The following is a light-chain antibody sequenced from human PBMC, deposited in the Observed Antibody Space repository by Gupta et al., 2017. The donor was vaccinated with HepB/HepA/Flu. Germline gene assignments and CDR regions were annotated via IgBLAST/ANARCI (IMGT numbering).Light chain of an antibody. Sequence: IQMTQSPSSLSASIGDRVAITCRASQGIRNDVSWYQQKPGKAPKLLIFAASSVQSGVPSRFSGSGSGTDFTLTISRLQPEDFATYYCRQDDNYPPTFGQGTKVEVK. CDR2: AAS. CDR3: RQDDNYPPT. CDR1: QGIRND. J-gene: IGKJ1*01. V-gene: IGKV1-6*01.